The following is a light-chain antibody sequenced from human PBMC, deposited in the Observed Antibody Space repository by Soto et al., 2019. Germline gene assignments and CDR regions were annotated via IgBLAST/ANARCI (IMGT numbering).Light chain of an antibody. V-gene: IGLV1-40*01. J-gene: IGLJ3*02. Sequence: QSVLTQPPSVSGAPGQRVTISCTGSTSNIGAGYEVHWYQQLPGTAPKLLVSGHNIRPSGVPDRFSGFKSGASASLVITGLQAEDEADYYRQSYDNSLSGSGVFGGGTKVTVL. CDR2: GHN. CDR1: TSNIGAGYE. CDR3: QSYDNSLSGSGV.